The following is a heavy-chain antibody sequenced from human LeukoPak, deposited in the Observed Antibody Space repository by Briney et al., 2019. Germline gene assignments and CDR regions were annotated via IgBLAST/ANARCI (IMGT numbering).Heavy chain of an antibody. Sequence: GGSLRLSCAASGFTFSDHYMTWVRQAPGKGLEWVSFISTTGSYTNYADSMKGRFTISRDNDKNSVYLQINSLRAEDTAVYYCTRGVSSWAVDSWGQGTLVTVYS. J-gene: IGHJ4*02. V-gene: IGHV3-11*06. CDR1: GFTFSDHY. CDR3: TRGVSSWAVDS. D-gene: IGHD6-13*01. CDR2: ISTTGSYT.